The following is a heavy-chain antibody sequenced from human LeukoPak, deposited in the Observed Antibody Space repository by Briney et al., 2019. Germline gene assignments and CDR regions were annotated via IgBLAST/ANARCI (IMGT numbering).Heavy chain of an antibody. V-gene: IGHV3-33*01. Sequence: GGSLRPSCAASGFTFSSYGMHWVRQAPGKGLEWVAVIWYDGSNKYYADSVKGRFTISRDNSKNTLYLQMNSLRAGDTAVYYCARDQGRYCSGGSCYNWFDPWGQGTLVTVSS. D-gene: IGHD2-15*01. CDR1: GFTFSSYG. J-gene: IGHJ5*02. CDR3: ARDQGRYCSGGSCYNWFDP. CDR2: IWYDGSNK.